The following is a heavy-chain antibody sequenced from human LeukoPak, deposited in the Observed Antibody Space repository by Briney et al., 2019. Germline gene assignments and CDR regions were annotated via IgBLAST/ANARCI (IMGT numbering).Heavy chain of an antibody. CDR1: GYTFTSYG. CDR2: ISAYNGNT. V-gene: IGHV1-18*01. J-gene: IGHJ6*03. CDR3: ARVAYSSSWYYYYCYYMDV. Sequence: ASVKVSCKASGYTFTSYGISWVRQAPGQGLEWMGWISAYNGNTNYAQKLQGRVTMTTDTSTSTAYMELRSLRSDDTAVYYCARVAYSSSWYYYYCYYMDVWGKGTTVTISS. D-gene: IGHD6-13*01.